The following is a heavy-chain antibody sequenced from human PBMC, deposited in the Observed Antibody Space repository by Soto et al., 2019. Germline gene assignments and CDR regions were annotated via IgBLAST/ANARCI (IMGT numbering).Heavy chain of an antibody. CDR3: ARGMGVARFDY. CDR2: ISSSSSYI. V-gene: IGHV3-21*01. CDR1: GFTFSSYS. J-gene: IGHJ4*02. D-gene: IGHD3-3*01. Sequence: EVQLVESGGGLVKPGGSLRLSCAASGFTFSSYSMNWVRQAPGKGLEWVSSISSSSSYIYYADSVKGRFTISRDNTKNSLYLQMNSLRAEDTAVYYCARGMGVARFDYWGQGTLVTVSS.